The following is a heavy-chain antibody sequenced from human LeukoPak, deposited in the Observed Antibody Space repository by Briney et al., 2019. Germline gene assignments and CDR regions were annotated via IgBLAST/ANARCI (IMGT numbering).Heavy chain of an antibody. J-gene: IGHJ4*02. V-gene: IGHV1-69*13. D-gene: IGHD6-13*01. CDR3: ARVNGIAAAGYFDY. CDR2: IIPIFSTA. Sequence: SVKVSCKASGGTFSSYAISWVRQAPGQGLEWMGGIIPIFSTANYAQKFQGRVTITADESTSTAYMELSSLRSEDTAVYYCARVNGIAAAGYFDYWGQGTLVTVSS. CDR1: GGTFSSYA.